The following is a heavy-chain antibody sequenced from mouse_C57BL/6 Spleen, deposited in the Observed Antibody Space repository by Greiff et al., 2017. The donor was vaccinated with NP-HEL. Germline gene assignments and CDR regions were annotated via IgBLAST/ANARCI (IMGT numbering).Heavy chain of an antibody. D-gene: IGHD1-1*01. CDR2: ILPGSGST. V-gene: IGHV1-9*01. J-gene: IGHJ3*01. CDR3: ARKGIYYGSLGFAY. Sequence: QVQLQQSGAELMKPGASVKLSCKATGYTFTGYWIAWVKQRPGHGLEWIGEILPGSGSTNYNEKFKGKATFTADTSSNTSYMQLSSLTTEYSAIYYGARKGIYYGSLGFAYWGQGTLVTVSA. CDR1: GYTFTGYW.